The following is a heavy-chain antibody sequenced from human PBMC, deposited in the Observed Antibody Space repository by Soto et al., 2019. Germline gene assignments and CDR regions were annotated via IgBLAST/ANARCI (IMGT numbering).Heavy chain of an antibody. CDR1: GFTFSSYA. CDR3: AKDAVDYNWNYDY. Sequence: EVQLLESGGGLVQFGGSLRLSCAASGFTFSSYAMGWVRQAPGKGLEWVSTISGSGGSTYYADSVQGRFTISRDNSKNTLLLQMNSLRSDDTAVYYCAKDAVDYNWNYDYWGQGTLVTVSS. J-gene: IGHJ4*02. V-gene: IGHV3-23*01. D-gene: IGHD1-7*01. CDR2: ISGSGGST.